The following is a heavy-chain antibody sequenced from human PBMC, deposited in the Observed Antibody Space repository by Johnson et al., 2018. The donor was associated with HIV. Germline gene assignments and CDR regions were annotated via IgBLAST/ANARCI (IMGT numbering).Heavy chain of an antibody. CDR3: ARLPSGYNRDTFNI. CDR1: GFTFRTFP. D-gene: IGHD5-18*01. J-gene: IGHJ3*02. CDR2: ISYNEDKK. V-gene: IGHV3-30*04. Sequence: QVQLVESGGGVVQPGRSLRLSCAASGFTFRTFPMHWVRQAPGNGLEWMAFISYNEDKKYYADSVKGRFTISRDNSKNILYLQMNSLRAEDTATYYCARLPSGYNRDTFNIWGQGTMVTFSS.